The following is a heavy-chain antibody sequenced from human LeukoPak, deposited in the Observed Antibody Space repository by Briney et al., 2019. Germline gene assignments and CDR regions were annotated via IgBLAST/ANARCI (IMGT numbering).Heavy chain of an antibody. J-gene: IGHJ5*02. CDR1: GFTFSSYA. CDR3: AKSLSVTMIVPNWFDP. CDR2: ISGSGGSS. V-gene: IGHV3-23*01. D-gene: IGHD3-22*01. Sequence: GGSLRLSCAASGFTFSSYAMTWVRQAPGKGLEWVSFISGSGGSSYYADSVKGRFTISRDNSKNTLYLQMNSLRAEGTAVYYCAKSLSVTMIVPNWFDPWGQGTLVTVSS.